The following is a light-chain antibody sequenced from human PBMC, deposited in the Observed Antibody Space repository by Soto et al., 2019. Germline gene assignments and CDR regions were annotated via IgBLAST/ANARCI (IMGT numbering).Light chain of an antibody. Sequence: DIQMTQSPSSLSASAGDRVTITCRASESVTNFLNWYQQKPGKAPHLLIFAASSLESGVPSRFRGSGFGTDFTLTIGSLPPEDFATYDFQQSSTLPYTFGQGTRLEIQ. J-gene: IGKJ2*01. CDR1: ESVTNF. CDR3: QQSSTLPYT. CDR2: AAS. V-gene: IGKV1-39*01.